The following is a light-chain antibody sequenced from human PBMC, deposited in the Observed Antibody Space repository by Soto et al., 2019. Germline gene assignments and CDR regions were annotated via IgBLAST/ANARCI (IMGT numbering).Light chain of an antibody. CDR3: QQSYTTPWT. CDR1: QSISYY. Sequence: DIQMTQSPSSLSASVGDRVTITCRASQSISYYSNWYQQKPGRAPRLLIYTTSSLQSGVPSKFSGSASGTDFTLTISSLQPEDFATYYCQQSYTTPWTFGQGTKVEIK. V-gene: IGKV1-39*01. J-gene: IGKJ1*01. CDR2: TTS.